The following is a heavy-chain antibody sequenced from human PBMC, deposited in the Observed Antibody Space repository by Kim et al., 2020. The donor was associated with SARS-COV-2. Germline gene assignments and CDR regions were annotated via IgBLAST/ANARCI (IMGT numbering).Heavy chain of an antibody. V-gene: IGHV4-39*01. Sequence: SETLSLTCTVSGGSISIRNYFWGWIRQPPGKGLEWLGSIYDSGRTYYNPSLKSRGTLSVDTSKNQFSLKLRSVTAADTAVYYCARPSNWGSIDHWGQGTLVTVAS. CDR1: GGSISIRNYF. D-gene: IGHD7-27*01. CDR2: IYDSGRT. J-gene: IGHJ5*02. CDR3: ARPSNWGSIDH.